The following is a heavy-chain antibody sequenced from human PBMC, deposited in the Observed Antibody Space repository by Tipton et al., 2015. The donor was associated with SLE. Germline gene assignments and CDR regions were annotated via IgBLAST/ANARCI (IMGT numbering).Heavy chain of an antibody. V-gene: IGHV3-48*03. CDR2: ISTSGTTR. D-gene: IGHD6-19*01. CDR1: GFIFSSYE. Sequence: SLRLSCDASGFIFSSYEMHWVRQAPGKGLEWISYISTSGTTRYYADSVKGRFTISRDNVKNSLYLQMNSLRAEDTALYYCVAGLGDFWGQGILVTASS. J-gene: IGHJ4*02. CDR3: VAGLGDF.